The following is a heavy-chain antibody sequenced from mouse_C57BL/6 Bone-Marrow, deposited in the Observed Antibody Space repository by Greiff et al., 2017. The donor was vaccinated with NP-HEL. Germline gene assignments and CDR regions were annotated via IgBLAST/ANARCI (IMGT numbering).Heavy chain of an antibody. CDR1: GFSLTSYG. CDR3: AKRGIYYGNYVDFDV. Sequence: VKLMESGPGLVAPSQSLSITCTVSGFSLTSYGVDWVRQPPGQGLEWLGVIWGGGSTNYYSDLMSRLSISKDNSKSQVFLKMNSLQTDDTAMYYCAKRGIYYGNYVDFDVWGTGTTVTVSS. D-gene: IGHD2-1*01. V-gene: IGHV2-9*01. CDR2: IWGGGST. J-gene: IGHJ1*03.